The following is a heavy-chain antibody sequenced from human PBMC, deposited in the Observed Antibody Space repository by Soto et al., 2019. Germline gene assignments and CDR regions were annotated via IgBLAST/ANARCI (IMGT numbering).Heavy chain of an antibody. Sequence: QVQLQESGPGLVKPSQTLSLTCTVSGGSISSGDYYWSWIRQPPGKGLEWIGYIYYSGSTYYTPSLKSRVTISVDTSKNQFSLKLSSVTAADTAVYYCARAITIFGVVAYYFDYWGQGTLVTVSS. V-gene: IGHV4-30-4*01. J-gene: IGHJ4*02. CDR3: ARAITIFGVVAYYFDY. CDR2: IYYSGST. CDR1: GGSISSGDYY. D-gene: IGHD3-3*01.